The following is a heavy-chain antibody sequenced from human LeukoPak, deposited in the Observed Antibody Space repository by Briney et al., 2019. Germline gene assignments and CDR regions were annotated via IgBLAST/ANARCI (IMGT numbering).Heavy chain of an antibody. D-gene: IGHD6-19*01. V-gene: IGHV1-69*05. Sequence: GASVKVSCKASGGTFISYAISWVRQAPGQGLEWMGGIIPILGTANYAQKFQGRVTITTDESTSTAYMELSSLRSEDTAVYYCARGEAVADIRTVFDPWGQGTLVTVSS. CDR3: ARGEAVADIRTVFDP. CDR2: IIPILGTA. J-gene: IGHJ5*02. CDR1: GGTFISYA.